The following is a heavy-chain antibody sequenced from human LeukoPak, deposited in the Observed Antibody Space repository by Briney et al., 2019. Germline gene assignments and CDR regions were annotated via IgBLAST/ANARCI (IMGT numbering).Heavy chain of an antibody. CDR3: ARGGGDYEGWFDP. CDR1: GGSISSGGYY. V-gene: IGHV4-31*03. Sequence: SQTLSLTCTVSGGSISSGGYYYSWIRQHPGKGLEWIGYIYYSGSTYYNPPLKSRITISIDTSKNQFSLKLSSVTAADTAVYYCARGGGDYEGWFDPWGQGTLVTVSS. J-gene: IGHJ5*02. CDR2: IYYSGST. D-gene: IGHD4-17*01.